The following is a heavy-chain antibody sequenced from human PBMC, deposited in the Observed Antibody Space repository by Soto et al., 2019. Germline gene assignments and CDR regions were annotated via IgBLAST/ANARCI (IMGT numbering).Heavy chain of an antibody. CDR3: ARDMYSSDYFVKWFEP. Sequence: QVRLVESGGGVVQPGRSLRLSCTASGFSFSSYAMYWFRQPPGKGLEWVAVISHDGINKHYAASVKGRVTVSRDNSNHWLDLQLNSLRGEDTAMYCCARDMYSSDYFVKWFEPWGQGTLVTVSS. V-gene: IGHV3-30-3*01. CDR1: GFSFSSYA. D-gene: IGHD6-19*01. J-gene: IGHJ5*02. CDR2: ISHDGINK.